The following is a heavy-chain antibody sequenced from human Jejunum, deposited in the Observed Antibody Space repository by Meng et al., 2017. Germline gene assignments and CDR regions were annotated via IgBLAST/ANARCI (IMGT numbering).Heavy chain of an antibody. Sequence: LHGPGPGTVNSLEPLSLTRAVSGCSISTAGYYWGWIRQSPGKGLEWIGSIFYSGTTYYNPSLKSRVTISIDTSKNQFSLKMNSVTAADTAVYYCARDTAGFGPWGQGTLVTVSS. V-gene: IGHV4-39*07. CDR1: GCSISTAGYY. CDR2: IFYSGTT. D-gene: IGHD6-13*01. CDR3: ARDTAGFGP. J-gene: IGHJ5*02.